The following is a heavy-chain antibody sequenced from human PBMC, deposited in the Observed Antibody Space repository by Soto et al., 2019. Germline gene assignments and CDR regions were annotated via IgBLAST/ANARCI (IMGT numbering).Heavy chain of an antibody. CDR1: GFTFSSYG. CDR2: IWYDGSNK. D-gene: IGHD5-12*01. V-gene: IGHV3-33*01. CDR3: ARGYLRRYYYYYIDV. J-gene: IGHJ6*03. Sequence: QVQLVESGGGVVQPGRSLRLSCAASGFTFSSYGMHWVRQAPGKGLEWVAVIWYDGSNKYYADSVKGRFTISRDNSKNTLYLQMNSLRAEDTAVYYCARGYLRRYYYYYIDVWGKGTTVTVSS.